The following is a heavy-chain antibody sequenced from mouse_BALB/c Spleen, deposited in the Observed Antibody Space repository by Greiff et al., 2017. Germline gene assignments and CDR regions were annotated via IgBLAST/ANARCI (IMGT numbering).Heavy chain of an antibody. CDR1: GFTFSSYA. D-gene: IGHD2-2*01. J-gene: IGHJ4*01. CDR3: AIWLRRDAMDY. Sequence: DVMLVESGGGLVKPGGSLKLSCAASGFTFSSYAMSWVRQTPEKRLEWVASISSGGSTYYPDSVKGRFTISRDNARNILYLQMSSLRSEDTAMYYCAIWLRRDAMDYWGQGTSVTVSA. V-gene: IGHV5-6-5*01. CDR2: ISSGGST.